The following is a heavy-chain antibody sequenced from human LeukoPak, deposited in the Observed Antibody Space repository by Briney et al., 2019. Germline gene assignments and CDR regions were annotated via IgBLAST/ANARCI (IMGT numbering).Heavy chain of an antibody. CDR3: ARHYDSSGYYNACFQH. V-gene: IGHV1-2*02. CDR1: GYTFTGYY. CDR2: INPNSGGT. D-gene: IGHD3-22*01. J-gene: IGHJ1*01. Sequence: GASVKVSCKASGYTFTGYYMHWVRQAPGQGLEWMGWINPNSGGTNYAQKFQGRVTMTRDTSISTAYMELSRLRSDDTAVYYCARHYDSSGYYNACFQHWGQGTLVTVSS.